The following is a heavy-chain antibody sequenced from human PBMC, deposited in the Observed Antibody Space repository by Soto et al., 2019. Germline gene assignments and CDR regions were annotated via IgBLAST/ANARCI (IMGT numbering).Heavy chain of an antibody. Sequence: QVQLVQSGAEVKKPGASVKVSCKASGYTFTRYAMHWVSQAPGQRLEWMGWINAGNGNTKYSQKFQGRVTITRDTSASTAYTELSSLRSEDTAVYYCPRGACILTGLDYWGQGTLVTVSS. D-gene: IGHD3-9*01. CDR3: PRGACILTGLDY. J-gene: IGHJ4*02. CDR2: INAGNGNT. CDR1: GYTFTRYA. V-gene: IGHV1-3*01.